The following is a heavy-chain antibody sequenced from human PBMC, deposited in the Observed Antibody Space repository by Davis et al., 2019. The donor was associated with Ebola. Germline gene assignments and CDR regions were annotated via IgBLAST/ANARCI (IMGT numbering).Heavy chain of an antibody. Sequence: MPSETLSLTCTVSGGPISSYYWSWIRPPPGKGLEWIGEINHSGSTNYNPSLKSRVTISVDTSKNQFSLKLSSVTAADTAVYYCARFRRTFYYYYGMDVWGQGTTVTVSS. CDR2: INHSGST. CDR3: ARFRRTFYYYYGMDV. V-gene: IGHV4-34*01. J-gene: IGHJ6*02. D-gene: IGHD1/OR15-1a*01. CDR1: GGPISSYY.